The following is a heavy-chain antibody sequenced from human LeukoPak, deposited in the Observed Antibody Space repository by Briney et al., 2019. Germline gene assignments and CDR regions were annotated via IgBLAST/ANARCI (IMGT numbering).Heavy chain of an antibody. V-gene: IGHV3-30-3*01. CDR2: ISYDGSNK. CDR1: GFTFSSYA. Sequence: GGSLRLSCAASGFTFSSYAMHWVRQAPGKGLEWVAVISYDGSNKYYADSVKGQLTISRDNSKNTLYLQMNSLRAEDTAVYYCASSSWYRDYYYYGMDVWGQGTTVTVSS. D-gene: IGHD6-13*01. J-gene: IGHJ6*02. CDR3: ASSSWYRDYYYYGMDV.